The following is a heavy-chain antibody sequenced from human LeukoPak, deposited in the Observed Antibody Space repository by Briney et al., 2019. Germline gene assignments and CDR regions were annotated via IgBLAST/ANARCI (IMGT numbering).Heavy chain of an antibody. CDR1: GSTSINYY. D-gene: IGHD1-26*01. CDR2: INSSDDLT. Sequence: GASVKVSCKTSGSTSINYYVYWVRQAPGQGLEWMGIINSSDDLTTYAQKFQGRVTITADESTSTAYMELSSLKSEDTAVYYCARGWGIVGSTYYHYMDVWGKGTTVTVSS. CDR3: ARGWGIVGSTYYHYMDV. J-gene: IGHJ6*03. V-gene: IGHV1-46*01.